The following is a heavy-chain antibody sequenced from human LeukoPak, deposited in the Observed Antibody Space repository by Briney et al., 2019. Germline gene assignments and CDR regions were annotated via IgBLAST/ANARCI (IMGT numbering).Heavy chain of an antibody. CDR3: AAGKGPFYYDSSGYLGY. V-gene: IGHV3-23*01. CDR1: GFTFSSYA. CDR2: ISGSGGST. J-gene: IGHJ4*02. D-gene: IGHD3-22*01. Sequence: GGSLRLSCAASGFTFSSYAMSWVRQAPGKGLEWVSAISGSGGSTYYADSVKGRFTISRDNSKNTLYLQMNSRRAEDTAVYYCAAGKGPFYYDSSGYLGYWGQGTLVTVSS.